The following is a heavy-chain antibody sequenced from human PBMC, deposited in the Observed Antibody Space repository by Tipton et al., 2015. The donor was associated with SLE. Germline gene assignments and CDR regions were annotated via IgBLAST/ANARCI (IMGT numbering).Heavy chain of an antibody. J-gene: IGHJ4*02. Sequence: LRLSCTVSGGSISSYYWRWIRQPPGKGLEWIGSIYHSGSTYYNPSLKSRVTISVDTSKNQFSLKLSSVTAADTAVYYCARDWKGTWDYWGQGTLVTVPS. CDR3: ARDWKGTWDY. V-gene: IGHV4-38-2*02. CDR1: GGSISSYY. D-gene: IGHD1-14*01. CDR2: IYHSGST.